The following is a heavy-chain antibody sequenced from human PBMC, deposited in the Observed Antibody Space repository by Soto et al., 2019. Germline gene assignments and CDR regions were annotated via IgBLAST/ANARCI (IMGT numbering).Heavy chain of an antibody. CDR1: GVSVSSNSTT. J-gene: IGHJ6*01. CDR3: XXXXXAAAQAHYYYGMDV. CDR2: TYYRSRWYN. V-gene: IGHV6-1*01. D-gene: IGHD2-2*01. Sequence: PSQTLSLTCAISGVSVSSNSTTWNWIRQXPSRRLEWLGRTYYRSRWYNDYAVSXKXRXXINPXTSKNQFSLQLNSVTPDDTAVXXXXXXXXAAAQAHYYYGMDVWGQGTTVTVXS.